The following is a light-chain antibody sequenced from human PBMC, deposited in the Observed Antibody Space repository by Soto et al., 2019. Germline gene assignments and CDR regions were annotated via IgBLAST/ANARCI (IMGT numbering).Light chain of an antibody. V-gene: IGLV2-8*01. CDR1: SSDVGGYNY. Sequence: QSVLTQPPSASGSPGQSVTISCTGTSSDVGGYNYVSWYQQHPGKAPKLMIYEVSKRPSGAPDRFSGSKSGNTASLTVSGLQAEDEADYYCSSYAGSNNLVVFGGGTKLTVL. J-gene: IGLJ2*01. CDR2: EVS. CDR3: SSYAGSNNLVV.